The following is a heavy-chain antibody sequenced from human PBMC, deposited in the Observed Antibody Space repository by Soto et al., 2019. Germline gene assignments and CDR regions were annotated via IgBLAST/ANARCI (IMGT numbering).Heavy chain of an antibody. CDR2: ISYDGSNK. D-gene: IGHD3-3*01. CDR3: AKDLSNPYDFWSGYYYGMDV. Sequence: GGSLRLSCAASGFTFSSYGMHWVRQAPGKGLEWVAVISYDGSNKYYADSVKGRFTISRDNSKNTLYLQMNSLRAEDTAVYYCAKDLSNPYDFWSGYYYGMDVWGQGTTVTVSS. V-gene: IGHV3-30*18. CDR1: GFTFSSYG. J-gene: IGHJ6*02.